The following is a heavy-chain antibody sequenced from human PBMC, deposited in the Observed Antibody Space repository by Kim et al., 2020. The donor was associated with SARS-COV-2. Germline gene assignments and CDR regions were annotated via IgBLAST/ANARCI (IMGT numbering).Heavy chain of an antibody. V-gene: IGHV3-73*01. CDR2: IKNKANNYAT. Sequence: GGSLRLSCAASGFTLSGSSIHWVRQASGKGLEWVGRIKNKANNYATAYAASVKGRFTISRDDSKNTAYLQMISLNTEDTAVYYCSSRDGTIAASVTIYWGQGTLVTVSS. D-gene: IGHD6-13*01. CDR1: GFTLSGSS. CDR3: SSRDGTIAASVTIY. J-gene: IGHJ4*02.